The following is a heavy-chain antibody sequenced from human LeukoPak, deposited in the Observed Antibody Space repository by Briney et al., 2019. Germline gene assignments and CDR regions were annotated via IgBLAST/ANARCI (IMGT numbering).Heavy chain of an antibody. Sequence: GGSLRLSCAASGFTFSDHWMHWVRQAPGKGLVWFSRINSDGTSTTYADSMKGRFNISRDNAKNTLYLQMNSLRTEDTAVYYCATGASAIYSSGVVFDYWGQGTLVTVSS. V-gene: IGHV3-74*03. D-gene: IGHD6-19*01. CDR3: ATGASAIYSSGVVFDY. CDR2: INSDGTST. CDR1: GFTFSDHW. J-gene: IGHJ4*02.